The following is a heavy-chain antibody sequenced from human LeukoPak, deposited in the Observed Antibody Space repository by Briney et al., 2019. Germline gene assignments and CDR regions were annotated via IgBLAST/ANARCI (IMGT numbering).Heavy chain of an antibody. J-gene: IGHJ5*02. CDR1: GGSISSDY. V-gene: IGHV4-59*08. D-gene: IGHD6-6*01. Sequence: SETLSLTCTVSGGSISSDYWSWIRQPPGKGLEWIGYIYYSGSTNYNPSLKSGVTISVDTSKNQSSLKLSSVTAADTAVYYCARMYSSSSNWFDPWGQGTLVTVSS. CDR3: ARMYSSSSNWFDP. CDR2: IYYSGST.